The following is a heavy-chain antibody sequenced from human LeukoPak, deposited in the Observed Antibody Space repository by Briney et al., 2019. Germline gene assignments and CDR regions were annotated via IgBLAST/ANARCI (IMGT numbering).Heavy chain of an antibody. V-gene: IGHV3-21*01. CDR1: GFTFSSYA. D-gene: IGHD3-22*01. CDR3: ARDQYYDSSGYAFDY. Sequence: PGGSLRLSCAASGFTFSSYAMSWVRQAPGKGLEWVSSISSSSSYIYYADSVKGRFTISRDNAKNSLYLQMNSLRAEDTAVYYCARDQYYDSSGYAFDYWGQGTLVTVSS. CDR2: ISSSSSYI. J-gene: IGHJ4*02.